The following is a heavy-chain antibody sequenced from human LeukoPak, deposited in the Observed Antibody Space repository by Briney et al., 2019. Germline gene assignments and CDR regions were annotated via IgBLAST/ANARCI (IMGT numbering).Heavy chain of an antibody. Sequence: GGSLRLSCAASGFTFSSYGMHWVRQAPGKGLEWVAVTSYDGSNKYYADSVKGRFTISRDNSKNTLYLQMNSLRAEDTAVYYCAKDGRRYCSSTSCFIDYWGQGTLVTVSS. CDR2: TSYDGSNK. V-gene: IGHV3-30*18. D-gene: IGHD2-2*01. CDR1: GFTFSSYG. CDR3: AKDGRRYCSSTSCFIDY. J-gene: IGHJ4*02.